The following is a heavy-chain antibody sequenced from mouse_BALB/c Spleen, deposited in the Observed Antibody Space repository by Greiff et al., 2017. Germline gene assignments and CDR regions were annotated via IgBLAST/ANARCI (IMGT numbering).Heavy chain of an antibody. CDR2: IDTSDSYT. Sequence: QVQLQQSGAELVMPGASVKMSCKASGYTFTDYWMHWVKQRPGQGLEWIGAIDTSDSYTSYNQKFKGKATLTVDESSSTAYMQLSSLTSEDSAVYYCARFHDGLPRAMDYWGQGTTLTVSS. CDR3: ARFHDGLPRAMDY. J-gene: IGHJ2*01. CDR1: GYTFTDYW. D-gene: IGHD2-3*01. V-gene: IGHV1-69*01.